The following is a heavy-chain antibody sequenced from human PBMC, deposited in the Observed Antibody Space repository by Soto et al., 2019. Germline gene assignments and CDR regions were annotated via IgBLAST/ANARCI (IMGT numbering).Heavy chain of an antibody. CDR3: ARRYGDPSSASGFDY. D-gene: IGHD4-17*01. CDR1: GYTFTSYG. Sequence: QVQLVQSGAEVKKPGASVKVSCKASGYTFTSYGISWVRQAPGRGLEWMGWVSPYNGNRNYAEKVQGRVTMTTDTSTSTAYMELRSLKSDDTAVYYCARRYGDPSSASGFDYWGHGTQVTVTS. J-gene: IGHJ4*01. CDR2: VSPYNGNR. V-gene: IGHV1-18*01.